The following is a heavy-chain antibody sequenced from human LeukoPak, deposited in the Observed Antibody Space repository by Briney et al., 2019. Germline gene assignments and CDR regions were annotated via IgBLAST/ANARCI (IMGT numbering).Heavy chain of an antibody. J-gene: IGHJ4*02. D-gene: IGHD6-19*01. Sequence: QPGGSLRLSCAASGFTFDDYAMHWVRQAPGKGLEWVSGISWDSGSIGYADSVKGRFTISRDNAKNSLYLQMNSLRAEDTALYYCAKATGDGEEQWLAKYYFDYWGQGTLVTVSS. CDR1: GFTFDDYA. CDR3: AKATGDGEEQWLAKYYFDY. V-gene: IGHV3-9*01. CDR2: ISWDSGSI.